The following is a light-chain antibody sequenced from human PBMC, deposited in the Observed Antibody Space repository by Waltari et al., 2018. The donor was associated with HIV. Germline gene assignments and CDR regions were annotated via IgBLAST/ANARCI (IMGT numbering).Light chain of an antibody. CDR1: QDISNY. CDR3: QQYDTLPMYT. CDR2: DAS. V-gene: IGKV1-33*01. J-gene: IGKJ2*01. Sequence: DIQMTQSPSSLSASVGDRVTITCQASQDISNYLNWYHQKPGKAPKLLIYDASNLETGVPSRFSGSGSGTDFTFTISSLQPEDIATYYCQQYDTLPMYTFGQGTKLEIK.